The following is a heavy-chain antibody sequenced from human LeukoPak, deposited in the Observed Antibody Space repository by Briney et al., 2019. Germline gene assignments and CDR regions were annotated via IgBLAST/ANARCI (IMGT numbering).Heavy chain of an antibody. J-gene: IGHJ4*02. CDR3: AEDQSGGDYFDY. D-gene: IGHD4-17*01. V-gene: IGHV3-23*01. CDR2: ISGSGGST. Sequence: GGSLRLSCAASGFTFSSYAISWVRQAPGKGLEWVSAISGSGGSTYYADSVKGRFTISGDNSKNTLYLQMNSLRAEDTAVYYCAEDQSGGDYFDYWGQGTLVTVSS. CDR1: GFTFSSYA.